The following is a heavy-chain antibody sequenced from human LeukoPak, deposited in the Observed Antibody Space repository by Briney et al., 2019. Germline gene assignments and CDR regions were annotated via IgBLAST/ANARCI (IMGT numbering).Heavy chain of an antibody. CDR2: VYISGNT. CDR3: TRGWSSAGVFDS. Sequence: SETLSLTCTVSGGSIKTGCYSWTCIRQPAGRVREWIGRVYISGNTDQNPSLKSRVTVSMDSSKNQFSLEMKSVTAADTAVYYCTRGWSSAGVFDSWGQGTVVTVS. J-gene: IGHJ3*02. CDR1: GGSIKTGCYS. V-gene: IGHV4-61*02. D-gene: IGHD6-19*01.